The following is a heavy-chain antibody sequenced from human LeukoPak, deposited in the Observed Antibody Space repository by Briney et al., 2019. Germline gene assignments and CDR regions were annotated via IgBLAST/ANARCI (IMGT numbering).Heavy chain of an antibody. CDR3: ARDRGTIFGVVTYDY. V-gene: IGHV1-2*02. D-gene: IGHD3-3*01. Sequence: ASVKVSCKASGYSFTAYYIHWVRQAPGQGLELMGWINPNSGATNYAQNFQGRVTMTTDTSTSTAYMELRSLRSDDTAVYYCARDRGTIFGVVTYDYWGQGTLVTVSS. CDR1: GYSFTAYY. CDR2: INPNSGAT. J-gene: IGHJ4*02.